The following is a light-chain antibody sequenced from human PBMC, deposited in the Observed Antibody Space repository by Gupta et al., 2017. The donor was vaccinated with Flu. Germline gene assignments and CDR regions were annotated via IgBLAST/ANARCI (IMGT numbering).Light chain of an antibody. CDR1: QSVPRSY. Sequence: DNVLTQSPGTLSLSPGERATLSCRASQSVPRSYVAWYQQKRGQAPRLLISGASARATGIPDRFSGSGSGTDFTLTISRLEPEDFAVYYCQQYGSSVLSFGGGTKVEIK. V-gene: IGKV3-20*01. CDR2: GAS. CDR3: QQYGSSVLS. J-gene: IGKJ4*01.